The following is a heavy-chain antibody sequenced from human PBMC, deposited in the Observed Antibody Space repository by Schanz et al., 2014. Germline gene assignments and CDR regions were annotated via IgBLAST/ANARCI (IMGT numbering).Heavy chain of an antibody. CDR1: GFIFSDYY. D-gene: IGHD3-10*01. CDR3: ARGGFGEVSYFDY. Sequence: QVQLVASGGGLVKPGGSLRLSCAASGFIFSDYYMAWIRQAPGKGPEYVSYISSGGTTTYHSDSVKGRFTISRDNSKNTLYLQMNSLRPEDTAVYYCARGGFGEVSYFDYWGQGTLVTVSS. CDR2: ISSGGTTT. J-gene: IGHJ4*02. V-gene: IGHV3-11*04.